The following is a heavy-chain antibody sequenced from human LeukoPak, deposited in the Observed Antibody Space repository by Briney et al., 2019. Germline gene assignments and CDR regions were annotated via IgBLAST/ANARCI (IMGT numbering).Heavy chain of an antibody. J-gene: IGHJ5*01. D-gene: IGHD2-8*01. CDR1: GDSTNNFY. Sequence: SETLSLTCTVSGDSTNNFYWNWIRQSPGKGLEWMGNIHYSGSSVYNPSLKSRGTISIDTSRRQFFLKLNSVTAADTAVYFCALAPNSNWFDFWGPGTLVTVSS. CDR2: IHYSGSS. CDR3: ALAPNSNWFDF. V-gene: IGHV4-59*03.